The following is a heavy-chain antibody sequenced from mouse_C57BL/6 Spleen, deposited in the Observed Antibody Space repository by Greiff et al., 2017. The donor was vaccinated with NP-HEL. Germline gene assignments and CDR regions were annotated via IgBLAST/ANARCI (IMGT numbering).Heavy chain of an antibody. D-gene: IGHD2-12*01. V-gene: IGHV3-6*01. CDR1: GYSITSGYY. CDR3: ARDRCYFYWYFDV. J-gene: IGHJ1*03. Sequence: EVQLQQSGPGLVKPSQSLSLTCSVTGYSITSGYYWNWIRQFPGNKLEWMGYISYDGSNNYNPSLKNRISITRDTSKNQFFLKLNSVTTEDTATYYCARDRCYFYWYFDVWGTGTTVNVSS. CDR2: ISYDGSN.